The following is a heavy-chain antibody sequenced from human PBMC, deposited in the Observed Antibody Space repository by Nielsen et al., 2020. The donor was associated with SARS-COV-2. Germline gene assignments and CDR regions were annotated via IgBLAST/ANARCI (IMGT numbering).Heavy chain of an antibody. CDR2: IFYSGTT. CDR3: ARGKRSFSGAFLNFYYYYYMDV. V-gene: IGHV4-28*03. D-gene: IGHD3-3*01. Sequence: WIRQPPGKGLEWIGYIFYSGTTYYNPSLKSRVTLSVDTSKNQFSLRLNSVTAADTAVYFCARGKRSFSGAFLNFYYYYYMDVWGKGTTVTVSS. J-gene: IGHJ6*03.